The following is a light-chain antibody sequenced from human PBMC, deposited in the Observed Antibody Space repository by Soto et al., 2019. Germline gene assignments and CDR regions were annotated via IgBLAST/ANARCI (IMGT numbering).Light chain of an antibody. CDR3: QSYDNSLSGSGV. Sequence: QPVLTQPPSVSGAPGQRVTISCTGSSSNIGAGYDVHWYQQLPGAAPELLIYSNSNRPSGVPDRFSGSKSGTSASLAITGLQAEDEADYYCQSYDNSLSGSGVFGTGTKLTVL. J-gene: IGLJ1*01. CDR2: SNS. CDR1: SSNIGAGYD. V-gene: IGLV1-40*01.